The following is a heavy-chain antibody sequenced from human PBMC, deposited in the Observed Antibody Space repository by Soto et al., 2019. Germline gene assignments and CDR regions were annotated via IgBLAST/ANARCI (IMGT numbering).Heavy chain of an antibody. V-gene: IGHV3-23*01. CDR1: GFTFSSYA. CDR2: ISGSGDST. CDR3: ASRGSGSYYDY. Sequence: EVQLLESGGGLVQPGGSLRLSCAASGFTFSSYAMRWVRQAPGKGLEWVSAISGSGDSTYYADSVKGRFTISRDNSKNTLYLQMNRLRAEDTAKYDGASRGSGSYYDYWGQGTRVTVSS. J-gene: IGHJ4*02. D-gene: IGHD1-26*01.